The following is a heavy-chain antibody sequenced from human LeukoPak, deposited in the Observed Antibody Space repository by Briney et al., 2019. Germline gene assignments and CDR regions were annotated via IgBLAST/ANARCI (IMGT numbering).Heavy chain of an antibody. CDR1: GYTFASKS. V-gene: IGHV1-46*01. Sequence: ASVKGSCKASGYTFASKSMHWFRPAPGQGLEGMGIIDPRGDSTANARKFQGRVTVTIDTSTSTVNVALSSLTSEDTAVYYCARDNFWSFDYWGQGTLVTVSS. CDR2: IDPRGDST. D-gene: IGHD1-20*01. CDR3: ARDNFWSFDY. J-gene: IGHJ4*02.